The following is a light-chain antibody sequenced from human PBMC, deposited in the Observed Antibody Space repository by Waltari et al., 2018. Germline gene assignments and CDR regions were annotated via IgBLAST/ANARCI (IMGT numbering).Light chain of an antibody. CDR1: QYHGLLRN. V-gene: IGKV3-20*01. CDR3: HQYGDFPRT. Sequence: IQFTQSPAILFLSPGASDSHSCRASQYHGLLRNVSWFHQQPGQPPRLLRYGVSDRARGIPARFSGDGSGVDFTLTSDRLDPDDFAVYYCHQYGDFPRTFGPGTDVE. J-gene: IGKJ1*01. CDR2: GVS.